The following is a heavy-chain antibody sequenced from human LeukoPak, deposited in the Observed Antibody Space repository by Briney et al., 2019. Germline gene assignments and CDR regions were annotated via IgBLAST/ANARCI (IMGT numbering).Heavy chain of an antibody. D-gene: IGHD1-26*01. Sequence: SETLSLTCTVSGGSISSYYWSWIRQPPGKGLEWIGYIYYSGSTNYSPSLKSRVTISVDTSKNQLSLKLSSVTAADTAVYYCARGGSYYYTDYYYYMDVWGKGTTVTVSS. CDR2: IYYSGST. CDR3: ARGGSYYYTDYYYYMDV. CDR1: GGSISSYY. V-gene: IGHV4-59*08. J-gene: IGHJ6*03.